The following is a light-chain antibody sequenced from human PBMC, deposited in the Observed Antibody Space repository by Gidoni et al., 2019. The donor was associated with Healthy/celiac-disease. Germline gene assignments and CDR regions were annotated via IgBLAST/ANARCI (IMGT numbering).Light chain of an antibody. CDR1: SSNIGACYD. Sequence: QSVPTQPPSVSGAPGQRVTLSCTGSSSNIGACYDVHWYQQLPGTAPKLLIYGNSNRPSGVPDRFSGSKSGTSASLAITGLQAEDEADYYCQSYDSSLSAVVFGGGTKLTVL. J-gene: IGLJ2*01. CDR2: GNS. CDR3: QSYDSSLSAVV. V-gene: IGLV1-40*01.